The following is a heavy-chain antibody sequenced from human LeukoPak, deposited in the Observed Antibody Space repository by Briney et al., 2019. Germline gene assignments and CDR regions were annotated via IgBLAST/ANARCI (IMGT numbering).Heavy chain of an antibody. V-gene: IGHV3-21*01. CDR1: GFTFSSYS. CDR2: ISSSSSYI. J-gene: IGHJ6*03. Sequence: GGSLRLSCAASGFTFSSYSMNWVRQAPGKGLEWVSSISSSSSYIYYADSVKGRFTISRDNAKNSLYLQMNSLRAEDTAVYYCARRQQLRYYYYYMDVWGKGTTVTISS. CDR3: ARRQQLRYYYYYMDV. D-gene: IGHD6-13*01.